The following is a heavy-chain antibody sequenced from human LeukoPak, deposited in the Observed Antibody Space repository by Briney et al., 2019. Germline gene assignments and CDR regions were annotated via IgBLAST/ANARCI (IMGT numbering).Heavy chain of an antibody. V-gene: IGHV1-46*01. CDR1: GYIFTNYY. CDR2: INLSGGTT. CDR3: ASKDYYESGTYWTTFDY. J-gene: IGHJ4*02. Sequence: ASVKVSCKASGYIFTNYYIHWVRQAPGQGLEWMGIINLSGGTTIYAQNFQGRVTMTRDMSTSTVYMELSSLRSEDTAVYYCASKDYYESGTYWTTFDYWGQGTLVTVSS. D-gene: IGHD3-10*01.